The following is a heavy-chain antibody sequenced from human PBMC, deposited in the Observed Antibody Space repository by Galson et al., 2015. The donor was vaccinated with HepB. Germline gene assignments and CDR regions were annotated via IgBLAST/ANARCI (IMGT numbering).Heavy chain of an antibody. J-gene: IGHJ4*02. CDR3: ARDSGYYGSGSSYFDY. CDR2: ISSSSSYI. Sequence: SLRLSCAASGFTFSSYAMHWVRQAPGKGLEWVSSISSSSSYIYYADSVKGRFTISRDNAKNSLYLQMNSLRAEDTAVYYCARDSGYYGSGSSYFDYWGQGTLVTVSS. CDR1: GFTFSSYA. V-gene: IGHV3-21*01. D-gene: IGHD3-10*01.